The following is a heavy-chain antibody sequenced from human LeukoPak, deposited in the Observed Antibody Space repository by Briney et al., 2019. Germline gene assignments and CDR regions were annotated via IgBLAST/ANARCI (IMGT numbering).Heavy chain of an antibody. Sequence: PGGSLRLSCAASGFTFSSYSMNWVRQAPGQGLEWVSVIVGDSSTTDYADSVKGRFTISRGNSRNTLFLQMNSLRVEDTAVYYCATDRATQYFDYWGQGTLVSVPS. CDR1: GFTFSSYS. CDR3: ATDRATQYFDY. CDR2: IVGDSSTT. D-gene: IGHD2-15*01. J-gene: IGHJ4*02. V-gene: IGHV3-NL1*01.